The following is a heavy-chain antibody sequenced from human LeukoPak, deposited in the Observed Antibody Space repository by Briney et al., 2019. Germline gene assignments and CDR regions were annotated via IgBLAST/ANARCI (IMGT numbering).Heavy chain of an antibody. CDR1: GGSISSGGYY. V-gene: IGHV4-30-4*08. D-gene: IGHD4-17*01. J-gene: IGHJ4*02. Sequence: PSETLSLTCTVSGGSISSGGYYWSWLRQHPGKGLEWIGYIYYSGSTYYNPSLKSRVTISVDTSKNQFSLKLSSVTAADTAVYYCASKSLYGDYALDYWGQGTLVTVSS. CDR3: ASKSLYGDYALDY. CDR2: IYYSGST.